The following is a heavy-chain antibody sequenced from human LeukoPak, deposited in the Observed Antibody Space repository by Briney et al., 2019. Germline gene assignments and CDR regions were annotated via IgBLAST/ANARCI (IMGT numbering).Heavy chain of an antibody. CDR3: ARGAYGDGYYFDS. Sequence: GRSLRLSCAASEFTFSSYTMNWVRQAPVKGLEWVSSISYSGSYIYYADSVKGRFTISRDNAENSLYLQMNSLRAEDTAVYYSARGAYGDGYYFDSWGQGTLVTVSS. CDR1: EFTFSSYT. D-gene: IGHD4-17*01. CDR2: ISYSGSYI. J-gene: IGHJ4*02. V-gene: IGHV3-21*01.